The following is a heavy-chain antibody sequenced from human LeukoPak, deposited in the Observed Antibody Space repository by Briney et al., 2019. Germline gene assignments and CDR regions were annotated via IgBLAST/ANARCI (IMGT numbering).Heavy chain of an antibody. Sequence: PGGSLRLSCATSGFTFSSYTMSWVRQAPGKGLEWVSGISSTVITTYYADSVKGRFIISRDNSKNTLYLQMNSLRAEDTAVYYCARVTGYMIEDYFDYWGQGTLVTVSS. CDR1: GFTFSSYT. CDR2: ISSTVITT. CDR3: ARVTGYMIEDYFDY. J-gene: IGHJ4*02. V-gene: IGHV3-23*01. D-gene: IGHD3-22*01.